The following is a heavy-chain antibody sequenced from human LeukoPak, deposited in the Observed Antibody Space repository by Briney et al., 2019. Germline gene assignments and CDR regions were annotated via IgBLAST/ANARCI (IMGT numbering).Heavy chain of an antibody. Sequence: GGSLRLSCAASGYTFSYYYMSWIRQAPGKGLEWVSYISSDSTYTKYADSVKGRITISRDNAKNSLYLQMNSLRADDTAVYYCARANWNDDAFDIWGQGTMVTVS. J-gene: IGHJ3*02. CDR1: GYTFSYYY. V-gene: IGHV3-11*06. CDR2: ISSDSTYT. CDR3: ARANWNDDAFDI. D-gene: IGHD1-20*01.